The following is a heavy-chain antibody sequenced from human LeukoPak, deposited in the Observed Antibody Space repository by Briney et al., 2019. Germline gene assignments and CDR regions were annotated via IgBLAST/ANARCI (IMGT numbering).Heavy chain of an antibody. CDR2: ISAYNGNI. V-gene: IGHV1-18*01. D-gene: IGHD3-10*01. Sequence: ASVKVSCTASGYTFNNYGITWVRQAPGQGLEWMGWISAYNGNIKYAQKLQGRVTMTTDTSTSTAYMELRSLTSDDTAVYYCARVSTMVRGVITLDYWGQGTLVTVSS. CDR3: ARVSTMVRGVITLDY. J-gene: IGHJ4*02. CDR1: GYTFNNYG.